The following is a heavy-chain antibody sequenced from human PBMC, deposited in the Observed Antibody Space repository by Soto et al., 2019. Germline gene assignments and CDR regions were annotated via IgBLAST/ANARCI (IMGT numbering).Heavy chain of an antibody. V-gene: IGHV3-48*02. CDR2: ISSRSSTI. CDR3: ARDPGSGSYFEAFDI. CDR1: GFTFSSYS. Sequence: EVQLVESGGGLVQPGGSLRLSCAASGFTFSSYSMNWVRQAPGKGLEWVSYISSRSSTIYYADSVKGRFTISRDNAKKSLYLQMDSLRDEDTAVYYCARDPGSGSYFEAFDIWGQGTMVTVSS. D-gene: IGHD1-26*01. J-gene: IGHJ3*02.